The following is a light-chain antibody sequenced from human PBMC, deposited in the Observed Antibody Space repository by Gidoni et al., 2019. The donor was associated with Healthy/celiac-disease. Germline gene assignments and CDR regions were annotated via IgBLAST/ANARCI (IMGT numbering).Light chain of an antibody. J-gene: IGKJ1*01. CDR1: QSISSY. V-gene: IGKV1-39*01. CDR3: QQSYSTPWT. Sequence: DIKMTQSPSSLSASVGDRVTITCRASQSISSYLNWYQQKPGKAPQLLIYAASSLQSGVPSRFSGSGSGTDFTLTISILQPEDFATYYCQQSYSTPWTFGHXTKVEIK. CDR2: AAS.